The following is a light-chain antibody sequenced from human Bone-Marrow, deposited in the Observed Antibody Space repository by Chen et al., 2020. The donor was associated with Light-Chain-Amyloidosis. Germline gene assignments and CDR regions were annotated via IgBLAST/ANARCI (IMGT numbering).Light chain of an antibody. CDR1: SGSIATNY. CDR3: QSYQGSSQGV. V-gene: IGLV6-57*01. J-gene: IGLJ3*02. CDR2: EDD. Sequence: NFMLTQPHSVSESPGKTVIISCTRSSGSIATNYVQWYQQRPGSSPTTAIYEDDQRPSGVPDRFSGSIDRSSNSASLTLSGLKNEDEADYYCQSYQGSSQGVFGGGTKLTVL.